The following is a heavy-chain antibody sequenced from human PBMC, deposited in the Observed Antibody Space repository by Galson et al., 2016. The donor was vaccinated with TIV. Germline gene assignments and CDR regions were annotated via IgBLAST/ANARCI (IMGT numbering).Heavy chain of an antibody. CDR1: GFTFSNYD. V-gene: IGHV3-30*02. CDR2: IRFDGDTR. D-gene: IGHD2-15*01. J-gene: IGHJ3*01. CDR3: ARKDQPILVVGPAGGAFDV. Sequence: SLRLSCAASGFTFSNYDIHLVRQAPGKGLEWVAIIRFDGDTRYYADSVKGRFSISRDNSKNTMYLQMNSLRAEDTALYYCARKDQPILVVGPAGGAFDVWGQGTMITVSS.